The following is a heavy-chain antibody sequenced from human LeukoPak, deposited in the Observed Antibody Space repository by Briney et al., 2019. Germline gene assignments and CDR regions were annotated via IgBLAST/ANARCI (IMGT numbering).Heavy chain of an antibody. J-gene: IGHJ4*02. CDR1: GFTFSSYE. V-gene: IGHV3-7*01. Sequence: GGSLRLSCAASGFTFSSYEMNWVRQAPGKGLEWVATIKQDGGEKYYVDSVKGRFTISRDNAKNSLSLQMSSLRAEDTAVYYCARDRNTDFWSGYYTNYFDYWGQGTLVIVSS. CDR2: IKQDGGEK. CDR3: ARDRNTDFWSGYYTNYFDY. D-gene: IGHD3-3*01.